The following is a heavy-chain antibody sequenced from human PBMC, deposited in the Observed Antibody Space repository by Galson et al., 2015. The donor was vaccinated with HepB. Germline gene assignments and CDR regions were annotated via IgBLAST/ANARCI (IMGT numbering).Heavy chain of an antibody. CDR3: AREDTTGAFDY. Sequence: SLRLSCAASGFTVSTYSMNWVRQAPGKGLECISSISSRCSHIYSADSVKGRFTISRDNAENSLYVQMNNLRAEYTAVYYCAREDTTGAFDYWGQGTLVTVSS. CDR1: GFTVSTYS. D-gene: IGHD1-1*01. J-gene: IGHJ4*02. CDR2: ISSRCSHI. V-gene: IGHV3-21*01.